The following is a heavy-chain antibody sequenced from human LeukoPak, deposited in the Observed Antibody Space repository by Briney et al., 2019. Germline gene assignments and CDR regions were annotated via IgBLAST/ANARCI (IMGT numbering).Heavy chain of an antibody. D-gene: IGHD2-21*02. J-gene: IGHJ4*02. CDR1: GFIFSNYA. V-gene: IGHV3-23*01. Sequence: GGSLRLSCAASGFIFSNYAMSWVRQAPGRGLEWVSTISISGGSTYYTGSVKGRFTVSRDNSKNTLYLQMNSLRGDDTALYYCAKRIWNGDSASALFDYWGQGTLVTVSS. CDR2: ISISGGST. CDR3: AKRIWNGDSASALFDY.